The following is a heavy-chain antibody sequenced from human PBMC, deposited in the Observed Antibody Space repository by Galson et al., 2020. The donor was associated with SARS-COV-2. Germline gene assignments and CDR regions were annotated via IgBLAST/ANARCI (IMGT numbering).Heavy chain of an antibody. CDR1: GFTFSSYA. J-gene: IGHJ4*02. V-gene: IGHV3-30*04. Sequence: GESLKISCAASGFTFSSYAMHWVRQAPGKGLEWVAVISYDGSNKYYADSVKGRFTISRDNSKNTLYLQMNSLRAEDTAVYYCATQLLWFGYYWGQGTLVTVSS. CDR3: ATQLLWFGYY. CDR2: ISYDGSNK. D-gene: IGHD3-10*01.